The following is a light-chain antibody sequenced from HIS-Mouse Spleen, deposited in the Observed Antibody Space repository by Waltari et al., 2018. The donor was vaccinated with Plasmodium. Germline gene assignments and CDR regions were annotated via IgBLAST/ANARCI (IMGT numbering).Light chain of an antibody. CDR3: QAWDSSTVV. Sequence: SYELTQPPSVSVSPGQTASITCSGDKLEDKYACWYQQKPGQSPVLVIYQDSKRPSGSPERFSGSHSGNTATLTISGTQAMDEADYYCQAWDSSTVVFGGGTKLTVL. CDR2: QDS. CDR1: KLEDKY. V-gene: IGLV3-1*01. J-gene: IGLJ2*01.